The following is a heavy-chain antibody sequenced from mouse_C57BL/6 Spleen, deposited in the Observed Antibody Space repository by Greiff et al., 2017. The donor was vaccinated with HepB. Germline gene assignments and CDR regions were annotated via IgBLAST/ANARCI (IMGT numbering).Heavy chain of an antibody. CDR1: GYTFTSYW. D-gene: IGHD2-1*01. CDR2: IYPGSGST. V-gene: IGHV1-55*01. CDR3: ARGSYGKAMDY. Sequence: QVHVKQPGAELVKPGASVKMSCKASGYTFTSYWITWVKQRPGQGLEWIGDIYPGSGSTNYNEKFKSKATLTVDTSSSTAYMQLSSLTSEDSAVYYCARGSYGKAMDYWGQGTSVTVSS. J-gene: IGHJ4*01.